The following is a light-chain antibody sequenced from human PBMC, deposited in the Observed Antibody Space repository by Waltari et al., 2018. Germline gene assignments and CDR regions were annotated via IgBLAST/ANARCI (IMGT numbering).Light chain of an antibody. V-gene: IGKV3-11*01. CDR3: YQHSGGYS. CDR1: QSVSSY. CDR2: SAS. Sequence: VILTQSPATLSLSPGERATLSCRASQSVSSYLAWYQQKPGQAPRLLIHSASSRATGIPDRFSGSGSGTEFTLTISSLEPEDVGVYHCYQHSGGYSFGQGTKVEIK. J-gene: IGKJ2*03.